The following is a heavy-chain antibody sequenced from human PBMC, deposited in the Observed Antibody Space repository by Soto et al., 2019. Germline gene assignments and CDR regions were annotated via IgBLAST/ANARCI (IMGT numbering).Heavy chain of an antibody. CDR2: IIPIFGTA. V-gene: IGHV1-69*12. D-gene: IGHD3-10*01. J-gene: IGHJ4*02. CDR1: GGTFSSYA. Sequence: QVQLVQSGAEVKKPGSSVKVSCKASGGTFSSYAISWVRQAPGQGLEWMGGIIPIFGTAHYTQKFQGRVTITADEVTSTAYMELSSLRSEDTAVYSCARAPPYGPFDYWGQGPLVTVSS. CDR3: ARAPPYGPFDY.